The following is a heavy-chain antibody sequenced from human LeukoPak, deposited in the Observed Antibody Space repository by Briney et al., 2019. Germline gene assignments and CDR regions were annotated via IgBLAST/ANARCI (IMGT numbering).Heavy chain of an antibody. V-gene: IGHV3-74*01. CDR1: GFTFSDYW. D-gene: IGHD2-21*01. J-gene: IGHJ4*02. CDR2: INTDGSST. CDR3: TRSLLGGDNF. Sequence: PGGSLRLSCAASGFTFSDYWMFWVRQVPGKGLVWVSDINTDGSSTRYADSVKGRFTVSRDNAKSTLHLQMNSLRAEDTAVYFCTRSLLGGDNFWGQGVLVTVSS.